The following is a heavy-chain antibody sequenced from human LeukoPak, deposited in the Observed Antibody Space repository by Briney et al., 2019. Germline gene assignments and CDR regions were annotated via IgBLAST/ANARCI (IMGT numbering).Heavy chain of an antibody. Sequence: SGTLSLTCAVSGGPMSSSFWWSWVRQPPGKGLEWIGEVSHTGSTNYNPSLRSRMTILIDKSKNQFSLKLNSVTAADTAVYYCARLTWQKYSSNWFDPWGQGTLVTVSS. CDR2: VSHTGST. J-gene: IGHJ5*02. D-gene: IGHD6-6*01. V-gene: IGHV4-4*02. CDR3: ARLTWQKYSSNWFDP. CDR1: GGPMSSSFW.